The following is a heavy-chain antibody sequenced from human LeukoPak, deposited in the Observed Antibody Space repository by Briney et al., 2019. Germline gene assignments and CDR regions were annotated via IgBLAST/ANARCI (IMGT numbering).Heavy chain of an antibody. V-gene: IGHV4-4*07. D-gene: IGHD3-10*01. Sequence: SETLSLTCTVSGGSISSYYWSWIRQPAGKGLEWIGRIYTSGSTNYNPSLKSRVTISVDKSKNRFSLKLSSVTAADTAVYYCARAGVRGGYYYYYYYMDVWGKGTTVTVSS. CDR3: ARAGVRGGYYYYYYYMDV. J-gene: IGHJ6*03. CDR2: IYTSGST. CDR1: GGSISSYY.